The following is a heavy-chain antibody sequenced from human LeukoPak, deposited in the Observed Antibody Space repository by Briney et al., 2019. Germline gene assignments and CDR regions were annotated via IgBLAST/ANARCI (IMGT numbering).Heavy chain of an antibody. CDR2: ISGSGGST. D-gene: IGHD6-13*01. Sequence: GGSLRLSCAASGFTFSSYAMSWVRQALGKGLEWVSAISGSGGSTYYADSVKGRFTISRDNSKNTLYLQMNSLRAEDTAVYYCAKAFLGPIAAAGWFDPWGQGTLVTVSS. V-gene: IGHV3-23*01. CDR3: AKAFLGPIAAAGWFDP. J-gene: IGHJ5*02. CDR1: GFTFSSYA.